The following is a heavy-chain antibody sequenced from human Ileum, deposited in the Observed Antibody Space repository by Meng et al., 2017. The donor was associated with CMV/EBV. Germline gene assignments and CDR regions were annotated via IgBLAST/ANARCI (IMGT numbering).Heavy chain of an antibody. CDR1: RYTFPSYY. CDR3: AREKGIVGASHNYFDS. J-gene: IGHJ4*01. CDR2: SNPRGDIT. V-gene: IGHV1-46*01. D-gene: IGHD1-26*01. Sequence: SVHVPCMTSRYTFPSYYIIRVRQDPGHGMEGMAVSNPRGDITGPAQKSQGRVTMTSDTSTGTDHLELRSLTSDDTAVYYCAREKGIVGASHNYFDSWGHGTLVTVSS.